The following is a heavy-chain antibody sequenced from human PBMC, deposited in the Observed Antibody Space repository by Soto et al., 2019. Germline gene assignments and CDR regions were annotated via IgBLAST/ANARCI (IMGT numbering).Heavy chain of an antibody. V-gene: IGHV1-58*01. CDR3: AADPRRDWSGFAYFDL. J-gene: IGHJ2*01. D-gene: IGHD3-3*01. CDR2: IVVGSGNT. CDR1: GFTFTSSA. Sequence: QMQLVQSGPEVKKPGTSVKVSCKASGFTFTSSAVQWVRQARGQRLEWIGWIVVGSGNTNYAQKFQERVTITRDMSTSTAYMELSSLRSEDTAVYYCAADPRRDWSGFAYFDLWGRGTLVTVSS.